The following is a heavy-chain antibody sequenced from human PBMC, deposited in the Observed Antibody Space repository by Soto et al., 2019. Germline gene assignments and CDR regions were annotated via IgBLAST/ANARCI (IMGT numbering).Heavy chain of an antibody. D-gene: IGHD2-21*02. J-gene: IGHJ5*02. V-gene: IGHV3-74*01. Sequence: EGSLRLSCAASGFNFSNHWMHWVRQRPAEGLVWVSRITSDGKSKAYAESVKGRFAISRDNAKNTLYLQMNGLTAEDTAVYYCARESGDVPLNWFDPWGPGTQETVSS. CDR2: ITSDGKSK. CDR1: GFNFSNHW. CDR3: ARESGDVPLNWFDP.